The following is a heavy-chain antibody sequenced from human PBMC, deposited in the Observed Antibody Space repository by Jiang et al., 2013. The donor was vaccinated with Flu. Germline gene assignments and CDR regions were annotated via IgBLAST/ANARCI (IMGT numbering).Heavy chain of an antibody. Sequence: VQLLESGGGLVQPGGSLRLSCAASGFTFSSYSMSWVRQAPGKGLEWVSSITYNGDNTYYADSVKGRFTISRDNAKNTLFLQMKSLRAEDTAVYYCAKSITAAAVRLFDYWGQG. V-gene: IGHV3-23*01. CDR3: AKSITAAAVRLFDY. CDR1: GFTFSSYS. CDR2: ITYNGDNT. J-gene: IGHJ4*02. D-gene: IGHD6-13*01.